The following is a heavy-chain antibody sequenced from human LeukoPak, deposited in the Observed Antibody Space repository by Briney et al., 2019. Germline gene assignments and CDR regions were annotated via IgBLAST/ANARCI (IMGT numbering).Heavy chain of an antibody. D-gene: IGHD3-10*01. J-gene: IGHJ4*02. CDR1: GGTFNSYS. V-gene: IGHV1-69*01. CDR2: IIPIFGTA. Sequence: ASVKVSCKASGGTFNSYSITWVRQHPGQGLEWMGGIIPIFGTANYAQKFQGRVTITADESTSTAYMEVSSLRSEDTAVYYCARGDYASGSYYNENYFDYWGQGTLVTVSS. CDR3: ARGDYASGSYYNENYFDY.